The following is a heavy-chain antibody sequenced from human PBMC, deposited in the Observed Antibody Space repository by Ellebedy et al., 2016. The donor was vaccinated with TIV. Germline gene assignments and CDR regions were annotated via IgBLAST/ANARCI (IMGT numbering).Heavy chain of an antibody. J-gene: IGHJ6*02. Sequence: ASVKVSXKASGYTFTSYYMHCVRQAPGQGLEWMGIINTSGGSTSYAQKFQGRVTMTRDTSTSTVYMELSSLRSEDTAVYYCARGGCTNGVCYRPYYYYYYGMDVWGQGTTVTVSS. CDR1: GYTFTSYY. V-gene: IGHV1-46*01. CDR2: INTSGGST. CDR3: ARGGCTNGVCYRPYYYYYYGMDV. D-gene: IGHD2-8*01.